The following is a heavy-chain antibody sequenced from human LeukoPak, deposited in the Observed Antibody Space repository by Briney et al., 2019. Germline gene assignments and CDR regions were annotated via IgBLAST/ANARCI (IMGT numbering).Heavy chain of an antibody. CDR3: ARGGRGNWFDP. D-gene: IGHD3-10*01. Sequence: SETLSLTCTVSGGSISSGGYYWSWIRQHPGKGLEWIGYIYYSGSTYYNPSLKSRVTISVDTSKNQFSLKLSSVTAADTAVYYCARGGRGNWFDPWGQGTLVTVSS. J-gene: IGHJ5*02. V-gene: IGHV4-31*03. CDR1: GGSISSGGYY. CDR2: IYYSGST.